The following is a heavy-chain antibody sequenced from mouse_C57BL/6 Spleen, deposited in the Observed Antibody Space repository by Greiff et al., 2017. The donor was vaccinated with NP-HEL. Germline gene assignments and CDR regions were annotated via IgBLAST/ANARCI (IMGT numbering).Heavy chain of an antibody. CDR1: GFSLTSYG. Sequence: VQLQESGPGLVQPSQSLSITCTVSGFSLTSYGVHWVRQSPGKGLEWLGVIWSGGSTDYNAAFISRLSISKDNSKSQVFFKMNSLQADDTAIYYCARTIYYDYGGFAYWGQGTLVTVSA. J-gene: IGHJ3*01. V-gene: IGHV2-2*01. CDR2: IWSGGST. D-gene: IGHD2-4*01. CDR3: ARTIYYDYGGFAY.